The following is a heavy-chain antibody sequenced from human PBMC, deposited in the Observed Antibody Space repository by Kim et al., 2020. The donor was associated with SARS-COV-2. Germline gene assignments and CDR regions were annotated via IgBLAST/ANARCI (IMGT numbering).Heavy chain of an antibody. CDR3: ARVVKSSGSDYYYYYGMDV. CDR2: IWYDGSNK. CDR1: GFTFSSYG. Sequence: GGSLRLSCAASGFTFSSYGMHWVRQAPGKGLEWVAAIWYDGSNKYYADSVKGRFTISRDNSKNTLYLQMNSLRAEDTAVYYCARVVKSSGSDYYYYYGMDVWGQGTTVTVSS. D-gene: IGHD6-19*01. V-gene: IGHV3-33*01. J-gene: IGHJ6*02.